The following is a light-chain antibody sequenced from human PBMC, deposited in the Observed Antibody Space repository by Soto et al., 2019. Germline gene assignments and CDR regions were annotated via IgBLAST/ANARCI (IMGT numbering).Light chain of an antibody. V-gene: IGKV3-20*01. CDR2: GAS. CDR3: QQYGGSPRT. Sequence: PGERVTLSCRASQSVSSSYLTWYQQKPGQAPRLLIYGASTRATGIPARFSGSGSGTDFTLTISRLEPEDFAVYYCQQYGGSPRTFGQGTKVDIK. J-gene: IGKJ1*01. CDR1: QSVSSSY.